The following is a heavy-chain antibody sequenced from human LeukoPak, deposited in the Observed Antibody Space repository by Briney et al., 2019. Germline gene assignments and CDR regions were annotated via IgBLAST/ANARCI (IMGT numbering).Heavy chain of an antibody. CDR1: GFTFSSYW. V-gene: IGHV3-7*01. CDR3: ARAGSSIYYFDY. D-gene: IGHD2-21*01. J-gene: IGHJ4*02. CDR2: IKQDGSDK. Sequence: GGSLRLSCAASGFTFSSYWMSWVRQAPGKGLEWVANIKQDGSDKYYVDSVKGRFIISRDNVKNSLYLQMNSLRAEDTAVYYCARAGSSIYYFDYWGQGTLVTVSS.